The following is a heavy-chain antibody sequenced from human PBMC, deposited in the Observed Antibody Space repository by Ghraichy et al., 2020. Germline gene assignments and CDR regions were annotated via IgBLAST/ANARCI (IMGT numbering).Heavy chain of an antibody. J-gene: IGHJ4*02. D-gene: IGHD1-26*01. Sequence: SLTCTVSGYSISSGYYWGWIRQPPGKGLEWIGSIYHSGSTYYNPSLKSRVTISVDTSKNQFSLKLSSVTAADTAVYYCARGLPRGWGYWGQGTLVTVSS. CDR3: ARGLPRGWGY. CDR1: GYSISSGYY. CDR2: IYHSGST. V-gene: IGHV4-38-2*02.